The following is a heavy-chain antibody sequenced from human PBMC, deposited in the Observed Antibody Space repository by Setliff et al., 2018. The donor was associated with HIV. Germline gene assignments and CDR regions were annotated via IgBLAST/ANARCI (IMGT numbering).Heavy chain of an antibody. CDR3: AKTDIPMPRSGTRLES. J-gene: IGHJ4*02. CDR2: IFHDGTV. Sequence: SETLSLTCVVSGFSIKNDNWWNWVRQTPGKGLEWIGQIFHDGTVTYKPSLESRVTILMDILKNQISLNVTSVTAADTATYYCAKTDIPMPRSGTRLESWGPGRLVTVSS. V-gene: IGHV4-4*02. D-gene: IGHD5-12*01. CDR1: GFSIKNDNW.